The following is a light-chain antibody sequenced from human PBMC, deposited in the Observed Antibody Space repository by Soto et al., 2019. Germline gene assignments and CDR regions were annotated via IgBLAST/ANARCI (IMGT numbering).Light chain of an antibody. J-gene: IGKJ1*01. CDR3: LHDYNYPRS. Sequence: AIQMTQTPSSLSASVGDRVTITCRASQGIRNDLGWYQQKPGKAPKLLIYAASSLQSGVPSRFSGSGSGTDFTLAISSLQPEDFATYYCLHDYNYPRSFGQGTKVEIK. CDR2: AAS. V-gene: IGKV1-6*01. CDR1: QGIRND.